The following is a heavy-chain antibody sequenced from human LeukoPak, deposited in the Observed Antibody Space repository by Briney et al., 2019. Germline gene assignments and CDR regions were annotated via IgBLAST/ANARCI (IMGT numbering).Heavy chain of an antibody. J-gene: IGHJ4*02. CDR2: ISRSSAYI. V-gene: IGHV3-21*01. CDR3: ARGYSRHFDY. D-gene: IGHD6-13*01. CDR1: GFTFSSYS. Sequence: GGSLRLSCAASGFTFSSYSMNWVRQAPGKGLEWVSSISRSSAYIYYADSVKGRFTISRDNAKNSLYLQMNSLRAEDTAVYYCARGYSRHFDYWGQGTLVTVSS.